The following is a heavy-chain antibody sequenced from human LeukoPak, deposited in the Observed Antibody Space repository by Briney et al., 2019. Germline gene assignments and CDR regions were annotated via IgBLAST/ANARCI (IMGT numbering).Heavy chain of an antibody. J-gene: IGHJ4*02. CDR1: LDSIISNQ. CDR2: IFYSGST. V-gene: IGHV4-59*01. CDR3: ARVGRGDHTWGSYSCDH. Sequence: PSEALSLTCIVSLDSIISNQWSWIRQPPGKGLDWIGYIFYSGSTSYNASLKSRVTISVDTSKNQFSLKLSSVTAADTAVYYCARVGRGDHTWGSYSCDHWGQGTLVTVSS. D-gene: IGHD3-16*01.